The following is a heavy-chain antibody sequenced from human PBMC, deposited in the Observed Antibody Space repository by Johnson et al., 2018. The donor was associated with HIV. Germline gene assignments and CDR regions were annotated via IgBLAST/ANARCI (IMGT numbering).Heavy chain of an antibody. V-gene: IGHV3-30-3*01. CDR3: AKDFVTHGAFDI. Sequence: QVQLLESGGGVVQPGKSLRLSCAASGFTFSSYAMHWVRQAPGEGLEWVAVTSNDGSNKSYADSVKGRFTISRDNSKNTLYLQMNSLRAEDTAVYYCAKDFVTHGAFDIWGQGTMVTVSS. J-gene: IGHJ3*02. D-gene: IGHD2-21*01. CDR2: TSNDGSNK. CDR1: GFTFSSYA.